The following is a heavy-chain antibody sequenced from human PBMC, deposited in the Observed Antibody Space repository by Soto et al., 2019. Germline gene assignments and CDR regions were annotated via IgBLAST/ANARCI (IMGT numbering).Heavy chain of an antibody. D-gene: IGHD3-22*01. CDR3: ARTDSRGSWAAWF. CDR2: IRYSGTT. CDR1: GAAVNSASYD. V-gene: IGHV4-61*03. Sequence: SETLSLTCTVSGAAVNSASYDWTWIRQPPGKGLEYIGYIRYSGTTDYNPSFKSRVTISLDTSKNHFSLKLASVTSADTAVYYCARTDSRGSWAAWFWGQGTLVTVSS. J-gene: IGHJ4*02.